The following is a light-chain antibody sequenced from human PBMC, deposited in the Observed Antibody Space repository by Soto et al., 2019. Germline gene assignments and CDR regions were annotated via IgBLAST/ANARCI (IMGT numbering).Light chain of an antibody. CDR3: GTWDSSLSGVV. CDR1: SSNIGNNY. CDR2: ENN. J-gene: IGLJ2*01. Sequence: QSVLTQPPSVSAAPGQKVTISCSGSSSNIGNNYVSWYQQLPGTAPKLLIYENNKRPSGIPDRFSGSKSGTSATLGITGLQTGDEADYYCGTWDSSLSGVVFGGGTKPTVL. V-gene: IGLV1-51*02.